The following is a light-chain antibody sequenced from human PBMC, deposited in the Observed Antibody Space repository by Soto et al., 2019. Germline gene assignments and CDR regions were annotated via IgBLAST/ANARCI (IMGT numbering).Light chain of an antibody. Sequence: QSALTQPRSVSGSPGQSVTISCTGTGSDVGGYNYVSWYQQHPGKAPKLRINDVTKRPSGVPDRFSGSKSGNTASLTISGLQAEDEADYYCCSYAGSYTLVFGGGTTLTVL. CDR2: DVT. V-gene: IGLV2-11*01. CDR1: GSDVGGYNY. CDR3: CSYAGSYTLV. J-gene: IGLJ2*01.